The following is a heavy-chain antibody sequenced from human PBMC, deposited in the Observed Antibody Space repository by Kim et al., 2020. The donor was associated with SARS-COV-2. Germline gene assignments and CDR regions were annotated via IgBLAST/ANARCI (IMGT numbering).Heavy chain of an antibody. CDR1: GYTFTGYY. D-gene: IGHD2-2*01. CDR2: INPNSGGT. J-gene: IGHJ4*02. Sequence: ASVKVSCKASGYTFTGYYMHWVRQAPGQGLEWMGWINPNSGGTNYAQKFQGRVTMTRDTSISTAYMELSRLRSDDTAVYYCARYPRGDGHSCDYWGQGTLVTVSS. CDR3: ARYPRGDGHSCDY. V-gene: IGHV1-2*02.